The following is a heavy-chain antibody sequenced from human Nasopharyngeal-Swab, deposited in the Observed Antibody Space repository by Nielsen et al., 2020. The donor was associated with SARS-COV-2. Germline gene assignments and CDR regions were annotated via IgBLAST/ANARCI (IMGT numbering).Heavy chain of an antibody. V-gene: IGHV1-46*01. CDR1: GYTFTNYY. CDR3: ARAATVSYAFDI. CDR2: INPSGGST. D-gene: IGHD4-17*01. Sequence: ASVKVSCQASGYTFTNYYMHWVRQAPGQGLQWMGIINPSGGSTSYAQKFQGRVTMTRDTSTSTVYMELSSLRSEDTAVYYCARAATVSYAFDIWGQGTMVTVSS. J-gene: IGHJ3*02.